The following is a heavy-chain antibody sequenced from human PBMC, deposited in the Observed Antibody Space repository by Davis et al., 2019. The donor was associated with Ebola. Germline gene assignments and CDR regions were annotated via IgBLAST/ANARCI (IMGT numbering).Heavy chain of an antibody. CDR2: IWYDGSNK. Sequence: PGGSLRLSCATSGLTFSNFGMSWVRQAPGKGLEWVAVIWYDGSNKYYADSVKGRFTISRHNSKNTLYLQMNSLRAEDTAVYYCARLLGPFDYWGQGTLVTVSS. CDR1: GLTFSNFG. J-gene: IGHJ4*02. CDR3: ARLLGPFDY. V-gene: IGHV3-33*01.